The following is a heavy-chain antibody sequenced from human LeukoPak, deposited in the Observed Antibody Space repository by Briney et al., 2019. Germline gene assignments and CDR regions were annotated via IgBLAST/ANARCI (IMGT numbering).Heavy chain of an antibody. Sequence: ASVKVSCKASGGTFSSYAISWVRQAPGQGLEWMGGIIPIFGTANYAQKFQGRVTITTDESTSTAYMELSSLRSEDTAVYYCAIGITMTTYYFDYWGQGTLVTVS. CDR1: GGTFSSYA. CDR2: IIPIFGTA. D-gene: IGHD3-22*01. V-gene: IGHV1-69*05. CDR3: AIGITMTTYYFDY. J-gene: IGHJ4*02.